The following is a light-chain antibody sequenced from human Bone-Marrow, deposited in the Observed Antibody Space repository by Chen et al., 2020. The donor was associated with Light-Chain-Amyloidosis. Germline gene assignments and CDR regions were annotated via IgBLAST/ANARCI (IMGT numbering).Light chain of an antibody. CDR3: QTWGTGIQV. CDR2: LNSDGSH. Sequence: QLVVTQSPSASASLGASVKLTCTLSSGHSNYAVAWHQQQPEKGPRYLMKLNSDGSHNKGGGIPDRFSGSSSGAGRYLTISSLQSEDEADYFCQTWGTGIQVFGGGTKLTVL. CDR1: SGHSNYA. J-gene: IGLJ3*02. V-gene: IGLV4-69*01.